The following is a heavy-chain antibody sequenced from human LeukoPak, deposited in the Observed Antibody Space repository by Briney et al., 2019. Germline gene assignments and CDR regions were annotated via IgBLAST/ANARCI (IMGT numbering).Heavy chain of an antibody. Sequence: ASVKVSCKASGYTFTSYGISWVRQAPGQGLEWMGWISAYNGNTNYAQKLQGRVTMTTDTSTSTAYMELRSLRSDDTAVYYCATVLAAADGGDYFDYWGQGTLVTVSS. J-gene: IGHJ4*02. V-gene: IGHV1-18*01. D-gene: IGHD6-13*01. CDR3: ATVLAAADGGDYFDY. CDR2: ISAYNGNT. CDR1: GYTFTSYG.